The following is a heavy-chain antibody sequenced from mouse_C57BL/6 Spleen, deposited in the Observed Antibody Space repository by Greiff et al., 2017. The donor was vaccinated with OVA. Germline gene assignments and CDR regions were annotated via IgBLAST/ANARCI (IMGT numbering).Heavy chain of an antibody. Sequence: EVQLQQSGAELVRPGASVKLSCTASGFNIKDYYMHWVKQRPEQGLEWIGRIDPEDGDTEYAPKFQGKATMTADTSSNTAYLQLSSLTSEDTAVYYGTRPYDGYSAWFAYWGQGTLVTVSA. CDR1: GFNIKDYY. CDR2: IDPEDGDT. D-gene: IGHD2-3*01. CDR3: TRPYDGYSAWFAY. J-gene: IGHJ3*01. V-gene: IGHV14-1*01.